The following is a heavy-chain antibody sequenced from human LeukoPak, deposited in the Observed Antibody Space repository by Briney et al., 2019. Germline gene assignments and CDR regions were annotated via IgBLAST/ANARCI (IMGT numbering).Heavy chain of an antibody. CDR2: ISYDGSNK. D-gene: IGHD2-15*01. J-gene: IGHJ5*02. Sequence: QAGGSLRLSCAASGFTFSSYAMHWVRQAPGKGLEWVAVISYDGSNKYYADSVKGRFTISRDNSKNTLYLQMNSLRAEDTAVYYRARSPIVVVVAAFDPWGQGTLVTVSS. CDR1: GFTFSSYA. V-gene: IGHV3-30*04. CDR3: ARSPIVVVVAAFDP.